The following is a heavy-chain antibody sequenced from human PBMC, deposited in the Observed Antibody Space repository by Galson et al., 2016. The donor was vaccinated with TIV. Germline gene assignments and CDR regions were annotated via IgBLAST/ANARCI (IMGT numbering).Heavy chain of an antibody. D-gene: IGHD6-25*01. CDR3: AREFSETSFDY. CDR1: GFTSGSYG. Sequence: SLRLSCAASGFTSGSYGMHWVRQAPGKGLEWVAGLWYDGGNRIYAESVKGRFTISRENSKNTVYLQMSSLRDEDTAVYYCAREFSETSFDYWGQGTLVSVSS. V-gene: IGHV3-33*01. J-gene: IGHJ4*02. CDR2: LWYDGGNR.